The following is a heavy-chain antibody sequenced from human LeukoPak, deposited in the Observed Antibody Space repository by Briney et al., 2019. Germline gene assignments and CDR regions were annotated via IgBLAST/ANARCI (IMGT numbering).Heavy chain of an antibody. CDR1: GGSVSSSNYY. J-gene: IGHJ4*02. D-gene: IGHD5-18*01. Sequence: SETLSLTCTVSGGSVSSSNYYWGWIRQPPGKGLEWIGSTYYRGSTEYNPSLKSRVTISVDTSKNQFSLKLSSVTAADTAVCYCVRQGGYSHGSVLGHWGQGTLVTVSS. V-gene: IGHV4-39*01. CDR3: VRQGGYSHGSVLGH. CDR2: TYYRGST.